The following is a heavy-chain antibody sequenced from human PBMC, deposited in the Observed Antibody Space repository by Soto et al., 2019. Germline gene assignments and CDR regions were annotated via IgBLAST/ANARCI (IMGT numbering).Heavy chain of an antibody. Sequence: EVQLLESGGGLVQPGGSLRLSYTASGFTFTYYAFSWVRQAPGKGLEWVSAISANGQGIYYADSVRGRFTISRDNSKNTVFLHMDSLRAEDTAVYYCAKDRDYPRDQFHYWGQGTLVTVSS. CDR1: GFTFTYYA. V-gene: IGHV3-23*01. CDR3: AKDRDYPRDQFHY. J-gene: IGHJ4*02. CDR2: ISANGQGI. D-gene: IGHD2-2*01.